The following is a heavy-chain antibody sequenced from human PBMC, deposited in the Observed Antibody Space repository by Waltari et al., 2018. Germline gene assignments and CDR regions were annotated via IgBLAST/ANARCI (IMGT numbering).Heavy chain of an antibody. CDR1: GGPFSRYA. Sequence: QVQLVQSGAEVKKPGSSVKVSCKASGGPFSRYATGWVRAATGQGLERMGRIIPILGIANYAQKFQGRVTITADKSTSTAYMELSSLRSEDTAVYYCALASADISYYYYGMDVWGQGTTVTVSS. CDR3: ALASADISYYYYGMDV. V-gene: IGHV1-69*04. D-gene: IGHD2-15*01. CDR2: IIPILGIA. J-gene: IGHJ6*02.